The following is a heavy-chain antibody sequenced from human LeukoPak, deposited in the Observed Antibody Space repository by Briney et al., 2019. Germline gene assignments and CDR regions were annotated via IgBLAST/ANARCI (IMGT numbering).Heavy chain of an antibody. D-gene: IGHD5-24*01. J-gene: IGHJ4*02. CDR1: GGSISSYY. CDR2: IYYSGST. V-gene: IGHV4-59*12. Sequence: PSETLSLTCTVSGGSISSYYWSWIRQPPGKGLEWIGYIYYSGSTNYSPSLKSRVTISVDTSKNQFSLKLSSVTAADTAVYYCARESQEKYYFDYWGQGTLVTASS. CDR3: ARESQEKYYFDY.